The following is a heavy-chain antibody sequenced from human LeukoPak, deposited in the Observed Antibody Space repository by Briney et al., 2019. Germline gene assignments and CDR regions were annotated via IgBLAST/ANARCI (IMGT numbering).Heavy chain of an antibody. CDR2: INHSGST. V-gene: IGHV4-34*01. D-gene: IGHD3-22*01. J-gene: IGHJ4*02. CDR3: ARVQLNSYYDSSRFPGPYFDY. CDR1: GGSFSGYY. Sequence: PSETLSLTCAVYGGSFSGYYWSWIRQPPGKGLEWIGEINHSGSTNYNPSLKSRVTISVDTSKNQFSLKLSSVTAADTAVYYCARVQLNSYYDSSRFPGPYFDYWGQGTLVTVSS.